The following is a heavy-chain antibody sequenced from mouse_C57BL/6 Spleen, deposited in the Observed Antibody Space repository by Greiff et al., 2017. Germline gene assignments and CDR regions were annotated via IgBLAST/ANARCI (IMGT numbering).Heavy chain of an antibody. Sequence: EVHLVESGAELVRPGASVKLSCTASGFNIKDDYMHWVKQRPEQGLEWIGWIDPENGDTEYASKFQGKATITADTSSNTAYLQLSSLTSEDTAVYYCTTLTGIDYWGQGTTLTVSS. CDR3: TTLTGIDY. J-gene: IGHJ2*01. CDR1: GFNIKDDY. D-gene: IGHD4-1*01. V-gene: IGHV14-4*01. CDR2: IDPENGDT.